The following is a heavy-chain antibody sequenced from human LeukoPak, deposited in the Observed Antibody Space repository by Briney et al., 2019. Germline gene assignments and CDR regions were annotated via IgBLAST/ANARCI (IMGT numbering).Heavy chain of an antibody. CDR1: GGSISSSGYC. CDR2: IDYSGNT. Sequence: SETLSLTCTVSGGSISSSGYCWGWIRQPPGKGLEWIGSIDYSGNTNYNPSLKSRVTISVDTSKNQFSLKLSSVTAADTAVYYCARGPWGMITFGGVIARGAFDIWGQGTMVTVSS. D-gene: IGHD3-16*02. V-gene: IGHV4-39*07. J-gene: IGHJ3*02. CDR3: ARGPWGMITFGGVIARGAFDI.